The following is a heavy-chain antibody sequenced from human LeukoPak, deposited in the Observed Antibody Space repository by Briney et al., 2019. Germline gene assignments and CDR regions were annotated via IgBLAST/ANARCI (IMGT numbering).Heavy chain of an antibody. CDR1: GFTFSSYA. Sequence: GGSLRLSCAASGFTFSSYAMHWVRQAPGKGLKYVSDISSNGGSTYYANSVKGRFTISRDNSKNTLYLQMGSLRAEDMAVYYCARAHSSGWYGGFDYWGQGTLVTVSS. V-gene: IGHV3-64*01. CDR3: ARAHSSGWYGGFDY. CDR2: ISSNGGST. J-gene: IGHJ4*02. D-gene: IGHD6-19*01.